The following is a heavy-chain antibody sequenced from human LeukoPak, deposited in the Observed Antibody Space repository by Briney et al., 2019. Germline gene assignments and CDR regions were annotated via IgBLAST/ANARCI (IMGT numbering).Heavy chain of an antibody. D-gene: IGHD3-9*01. CDR2: ISSSGSTI. Sequence: PGGSLRLSCAASGFTFSSYEMNWVRQAPGQGLEWVSYISSSGSTIYYADSVKGRFTISRDNAKNSLYLQMNSLRAEDTAVYYCARNDRRGTGRNWFDPWGQGTLVTVSS. CDR3: ARNDRRGTGRNWFDP. CDR1: GFTFSSYE. J-gene: IGHJ5*02. V-gene: IGHV3-48*03.